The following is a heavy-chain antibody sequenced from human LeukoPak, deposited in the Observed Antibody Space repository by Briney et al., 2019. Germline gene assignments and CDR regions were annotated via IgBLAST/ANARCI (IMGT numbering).Heavy chain of an antibody. D-gene: IGHD2-2*01. V-gene: IGHV4-39*01. CDR2: TYYSGST. CDR3: ASAVVPAAIGDNWFDP. J-gene: IGHJ5*02. Sequence: PSETLSLTCTVSGGSISSSSYYWGWIRQPPGKGLEWIGSTYYSGSTYYNPSLKSRVTISVDTSKNQFSLKLSSVTAADTAVYYCASAVVPAAIGDNWFDPWGQGTLVTVSS. CDR1: GGSISSSSYY.